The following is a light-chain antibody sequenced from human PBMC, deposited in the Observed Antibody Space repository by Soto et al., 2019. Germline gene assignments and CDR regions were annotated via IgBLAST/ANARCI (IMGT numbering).Light chain of an antibody. J-gene: IGKJ1*01. Sequence: ILMTQSPATLSVSPGERATLSFRASQSVSNNLAWYQQKPGQAPRLLIYDASTRATGIPARFSGSGSGTDFTLTISGLQSEYFAVYYCQQYNNWPPWTFGQGTKVEIK. CDR2: DAS. CDR3: QQYNNWPPWT. CDR1: QSVSNN. V-gene: IGKV3-15*01.